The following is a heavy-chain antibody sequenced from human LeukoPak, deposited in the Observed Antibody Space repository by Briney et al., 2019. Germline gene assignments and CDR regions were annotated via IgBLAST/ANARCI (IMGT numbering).Heavy chain of an antibody. CDR2: INHSGRT. J-gene: IGHJ5*02. D-gene: IGHD1-1*01. V-gene: IGHV4-34*01. Sequence: PSETLSLTCAVYGVSFSGYYWSWIRQPPGKELEWMREINHSGRTNYNPSLKSRVTISLDTSKTQFSLTLTSVTAADTAVYYCARDTYLWNVDVFDPWGQGTLVTVSS. CDR3: ARDTYLWNVDVFDP. CDR1: GVSFSGYY.